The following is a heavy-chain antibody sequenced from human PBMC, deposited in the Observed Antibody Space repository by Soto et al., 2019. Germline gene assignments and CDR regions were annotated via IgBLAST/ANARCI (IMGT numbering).Heavy chain of an antibody. V-gene: IGHV1-18*01. CDR3: AVAYSSCSTFGD. CDR1: GYTFTSYG. Sequence: ASVKVSCKASGYTFTSYGISWVRQAPGQGIEWMGWISAYNGNRNYAQKLQGRVTMTTDTSTSTDYMELRSLRSDGTAVYYCAVAYSSCSTFGDWGQGTLITVSS. D-gene: IGHD6-19*01. J-gene: IGHJ4*02. CDR2: ISAYNGNR.